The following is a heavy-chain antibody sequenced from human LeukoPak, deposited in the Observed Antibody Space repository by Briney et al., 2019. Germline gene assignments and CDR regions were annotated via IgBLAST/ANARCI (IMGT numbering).Heavy chain of an antibody. CDR3: ARVKVRGPYYFDY. D-gene: IGHD3-10*01. V-gene: IGHV1-2*02. CDR1: GYTFTGCY. J-gene: IGHJ4*02. CDR2: INPNSGGT. Sequence: ASVKVSCKASGYTFTGCYMHWVRQAPGQGLEWMGWINPNSGGTNYAQKFQGRVTMTRDTSISTAYMELSRLRSDDTAVYYCARVKVRGPYYFDYWGQGTLVTVSS.